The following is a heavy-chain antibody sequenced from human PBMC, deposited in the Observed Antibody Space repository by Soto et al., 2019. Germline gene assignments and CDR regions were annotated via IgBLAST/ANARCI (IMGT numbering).Heavy chain of an antibody. V-gene: IGHV4-31*03. CDR1: RAFINSGGFY. D-gene: IGHD2-15*01. CDR2: IFHSGST. J-gene: IGHJ5*02. CDR3: VRGGIAGHWFDP. Sequence: QVQLQESGPGLVKPSQTLSLTCSVSRAFINSGGFYYSWIRQPPGKGLEWLGYIFHSGSTRYNPSLRGRLTLSADTSRNQLSLHLTSVTAADTAVYYCVRGGIAGHWFDPWGQGILVTVSS.